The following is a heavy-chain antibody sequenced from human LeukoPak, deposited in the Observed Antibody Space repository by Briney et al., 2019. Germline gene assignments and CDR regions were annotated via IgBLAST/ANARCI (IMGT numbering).Heavy chain of an antibody. J-gene: IGHJ5*02. V-gene: IGHV1-18*01. CDR3: AREGTTVTKKVKWFDP. CDR2: ISAYNGNT. Sequence: ASVKVSCKASGYTFTSYGISWVRQAPGQGLEWMGWISAYNGNTNYAQKLQGRVTMTTDTSTSTAYMELRSLRSDDTAVYYCAREGTTVTKKVKWFDPWGQGTLVTVSS. D-gene: IGHD4-17*01. CDR1: GYTFTSYG.